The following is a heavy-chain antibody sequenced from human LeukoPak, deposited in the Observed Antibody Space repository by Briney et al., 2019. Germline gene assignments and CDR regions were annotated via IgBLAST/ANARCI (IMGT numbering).Heavy chain of an antibody. Sequence: SGGSLRLSCAASGFTFSSYAMSWVRQAPGKGLEWVSAISGSGGSTYYADSVKGRFTISRDNSKNTLYLQMNSLRAEDTAVYYCAKRPGVRYSSSRREDYWGQGTLVTVSS. CDR1: GFTFSSYA. D-gene: IGHD6-13*01. V-gene: IGHV3-23*01. CDR3: AKRPGVRYSSSRREDY. J-gene: IGHJ4*02. CDR2: ISGSGGST.